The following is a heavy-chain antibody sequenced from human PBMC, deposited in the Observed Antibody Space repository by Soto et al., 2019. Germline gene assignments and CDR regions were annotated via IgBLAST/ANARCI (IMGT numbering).Heavy chain of an antibody. CDR3: AKDLTMIVVVITPHYGMDV. CDR1: GFTFSSYA. J-gene: IGHJ6*02. D-gene: IGHD3-22*01. Sequence: LRLSCAASGFTFSSYAMSWVRQAPGKGLEWVSAISGSGGSTYYADSVKGRFTISRDNSKNTLYLQMNSLRAEDTAVYYCAKDLTMIVVVITPHYGMDVWGQGTTVTVSS. V-gene: IGHV3-23*01. CDR2: ISGSGGST.